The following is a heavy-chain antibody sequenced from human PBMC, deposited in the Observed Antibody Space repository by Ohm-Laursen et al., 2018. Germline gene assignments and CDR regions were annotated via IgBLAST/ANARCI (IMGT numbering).Heavy chain of an antibody. CDR1: GFTFSDHY. Sequence: SLRLSCTASGFTFSDHYMDWVRQAPRKGLEWVGRIRNKAKSYTTEYAASVKGRFTISRDDPKNSLYLQMNSLKTEDTAVYYCARDVGAFDVWGHGTMVTVSS. V-gene: IGHV3-72*01. J-gene: IGHJ3*01. CDR2: IRNKAKSYTT. CDR3: ARDVGAFDV.